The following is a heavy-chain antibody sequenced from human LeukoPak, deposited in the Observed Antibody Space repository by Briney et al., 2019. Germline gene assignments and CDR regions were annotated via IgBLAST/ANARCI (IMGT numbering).Heavy chain of an antibody. D-gene: IGHD3-16*01. CDR2: INHNGNVN. Sequence: GGSLRLSCTASEFTFSSYWMNWARQAPGKGLEWVASINHNGNVNYYVDSVKGRFTISRDNAKNSLYLQMSNLRAEDTAVYFCARGGGLDVWGQGATVTVSS. CDR3: ARGGGLDV. CDR1: EFTFSSYW. V-gene: IGHV3-7*03. J-gene: IGHJ6*02.